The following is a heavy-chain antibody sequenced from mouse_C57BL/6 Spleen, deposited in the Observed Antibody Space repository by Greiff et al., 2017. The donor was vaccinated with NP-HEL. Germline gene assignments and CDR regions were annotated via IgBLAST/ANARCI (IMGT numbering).Heavy chain of an antibody. V-gene: IGHV1-19*01. CDR1: GYTFTDYY. CDR3: ASSPYDYDEGNFDY. Sequence: EVQLQQSGPVLVKPGASVKMSCKASGYTFTDYYMNWVKQSHGKSLEWIGVINPYNGGTSYNQKFKGKATLTVDKSSSTAYMELNSLTSEDSAVYYCASSPYDYDEGNFDYWGQGTTLTVSS. D-gene: IGHD2-4*01. CDR2: INPYNGGT. J-gene: IGHJ2*01.